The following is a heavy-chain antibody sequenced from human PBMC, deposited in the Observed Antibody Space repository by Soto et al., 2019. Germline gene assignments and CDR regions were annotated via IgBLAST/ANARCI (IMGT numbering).Heavy chain of an antibody. J-gene: IGHJ5*02. V-gene: IGHV4-61*01. CDR3: ARRGGAAAGSYNWFDP. CDR1: GGSVSSGNSY. Sequence: QVQLQESGPGLVKPSETLSLTCTVSGGSVSSGNSYWSWIRQPPGKGLEWIGYIYYSGSATYNPSLTSRVTLAGDTSKNQFSLQRSSVTAADTAVYYCARRGGAAAGSYNWFDPWGQGTLVTVSS. D-gene: IGHD6-13*01. CDR2: IYYSGSA.